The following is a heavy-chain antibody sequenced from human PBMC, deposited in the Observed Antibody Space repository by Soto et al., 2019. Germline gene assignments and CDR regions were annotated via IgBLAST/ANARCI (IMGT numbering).Heavy chain of an antibody. V-gene: IGHV5-10-1*01. Sequence: PGESLKISCKGSGYSFTTYWISWVRQMPGKGLEWMGRIDPTDSDTYYSPSFQGHVTFSADKSISTVYLQWSSLKASDTARYYCATHDAQVARRWFDPWGQGTLVTVSS. CDR2: IDPTDSDT. J-gene: IGHJ5*02. CDR1: GYSFTTYW. D-gene: IGHD2-15*01. CDR3: ATHDAQVARRWFDP.